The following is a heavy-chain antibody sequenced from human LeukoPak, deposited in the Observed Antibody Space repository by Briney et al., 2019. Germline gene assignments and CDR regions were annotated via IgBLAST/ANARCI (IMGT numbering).Heavy chain of an antibody. CDR2: IYHSGST. CDR3: ARAPQDELGYYDFWSGYLRGDRKEYYYYYMDV. V-gene: IGHV4-38-2*02. D-gene: IGHD3-3*01. Sequence: ASETLSLTCTVSGYSISSGYYWGWIRQPPGKGLEWIGSIYHSGSTYYNPSLKSRVTISVDTSKNQFSLKLSSVTAADAAVYYCARAPQDELGYYDFWSGYLRGDRKEYYYYYMDVWGKGTTVTVSS. CDR1: GYSISSGYY. J-gene: IGHJ6*03.